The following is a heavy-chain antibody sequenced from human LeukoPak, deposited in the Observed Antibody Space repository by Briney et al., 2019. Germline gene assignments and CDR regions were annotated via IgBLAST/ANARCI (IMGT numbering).Heavy chain of an antibody. CDR1: GFTFSSYS. CDR2: ISSSSSYI. Sequence: GGSLRLSCAASGFTFSSYSMNWVRQAPGKGLEWVSSISSSSSYIYCTDSVKGRFTISRDNAKNSLYLQMNSLRGEDTAVYYCARAYCSGGSCYRFDYWGQGTLVTVSS. CDR3: ARAYCSGGSCYRFDY. V-gene: IGHV3-21*01. D-gene: IGHD2-15*01. J-gene: IGHJ4*02.